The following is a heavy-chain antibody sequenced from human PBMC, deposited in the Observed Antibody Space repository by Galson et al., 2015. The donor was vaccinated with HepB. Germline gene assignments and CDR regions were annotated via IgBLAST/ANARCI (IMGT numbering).Heavy chain of an antibody. Sequence: SLRLSCATSGFTFSNYWMTWVRQAPGTGLEWMASISQDGSKTFYVDSVEGRFTISRDNAKNSLYLQMNSLRVEDRAVYYCADPPSGFWGQGTPVTVSS. CDR1: GFTFSNYW. CDR3: ADPPSGF. V-gene: IGHV3-7*03. J-gene: IGHJ4*02. CDR2: ISQDGSKT. D-gene: IGHD3-10*01.